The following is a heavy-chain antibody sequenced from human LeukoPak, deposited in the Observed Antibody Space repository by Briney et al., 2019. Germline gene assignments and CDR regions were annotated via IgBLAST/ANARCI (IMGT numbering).Heavy chain of an antibody. CDR1: GFTFSNAW. V-gene: IGHV3-15*01. CDR3: TTDPVAGNFDY. Sequence: GGSLRLSCAASGFTFSNAWMSWVRQGPGKGLEWVGRIKSKTDGGTTDYAAPVKGRFTIARDDSKNTLYLQMNSLKTEDTAVYYCTTDPVAGNFDYWGQGTLVTVSS. D-gene: IGHD6-19*01. CDR2: IKSKTDGGTT. J-gene: IGHJ4*02.